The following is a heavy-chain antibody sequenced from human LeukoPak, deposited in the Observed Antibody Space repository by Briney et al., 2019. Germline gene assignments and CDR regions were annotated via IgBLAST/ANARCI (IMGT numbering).Heavy chain of an antibody. Sequence: PGGSLRLSCAASGFTFSSYWMSWVRQAPGKGLEWVTNIKQDGSEKYYVDFVKGRFTIPRDNAKNSLYLQMNSLRAEDTAVYYCARSLGRLQSPVFDYWGQGTLVTVSS. CDR3: ARSLGRLQSPVFDY. CDR2: IKQDGSEK. CDR1: GFTFSSYW. D-gene: IGHD5-24*01. V-gene: IGHV3-7*01. J-gene: IGHJ4*02.